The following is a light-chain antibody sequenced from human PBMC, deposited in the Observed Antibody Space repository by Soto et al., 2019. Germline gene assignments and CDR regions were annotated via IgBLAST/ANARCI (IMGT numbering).Light chain of an antibody. CDR3: STWDDSLNGWV. J-gene: IGLJ3*02. CDR2: SNS. V-gene: IGLV1-44*01. Sequence: QSVLTQPPSASGTPGQRVSFSCSGSTSNIGSNTVNWYQQLPGTAPKILIYSNSQRPSGVPERFSGSKSGTSASLAISGLKSEDEAGYYCSTWDDSLNGWVFGGGTKLTVL. CDR1: TSNIGSNT.